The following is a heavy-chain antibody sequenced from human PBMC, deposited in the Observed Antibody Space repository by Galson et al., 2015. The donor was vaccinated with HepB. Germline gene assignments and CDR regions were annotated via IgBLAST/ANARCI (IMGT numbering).Heavy chain of an antibody. CDR1: GFTFSRYA. J-gene: IGHJ4*02. V-gene: IGHV3-23*01. D-gene: IGHD2-15*01. CDR3: AKDGVMVAANPYHFHY. CDR2: ITSSGGNS. Sequence: SLRLSCAASGFTFSRYAMTWVRQAPGKGLEWVSSITSSGGNSYYPESVKGRFTISRDNSKNTVLLQLNSLRVEDTAVYYWAKDGVMVAANPYHFHYWGQGTLVTVSS.